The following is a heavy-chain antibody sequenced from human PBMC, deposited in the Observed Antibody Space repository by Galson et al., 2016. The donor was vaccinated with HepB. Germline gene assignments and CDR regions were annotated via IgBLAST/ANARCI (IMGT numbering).Heavy chain of an antibody. CDR1: GFTFSSYW. Sequence: SLRLSCAASGFTFSSYWMHWVRQAPGKGLVWVSRIKSDGSSPTYAASLEGRFPVSRAPAPTPLYLQMNSLRAEDTAVYYCARGGNIVAPYWGQGTLVTVSS. CDR2: IKSDGSSP. J-gene: IGHJ4*02. CDR3: ARGGNIVAPY. V-gene: IGHV3-74*03. D-gene: IGHD5-12*01.